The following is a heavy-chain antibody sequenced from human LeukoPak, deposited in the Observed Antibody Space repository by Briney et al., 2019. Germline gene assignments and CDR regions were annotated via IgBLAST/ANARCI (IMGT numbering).Heavy chain of an antibody. D-gene: IGHD3-22*01. Sequence: SVKVSCKASGYTFTSYGISWVRQAPGQGLEWMGGIIPIFGTANYAQKFQGRVTITADESTSTAYMELSSLRSEDTAVYYCASDYYDSSGYYFYGFDYWGQGTLVTVSS. J-gene: IGHJ4*02. V-gene: IGHV1-69*13. CDR3: ASDYYDSSGYYFYGFDY. CDR1: GYTFTSYG. CDR2: IIPIFGTA.